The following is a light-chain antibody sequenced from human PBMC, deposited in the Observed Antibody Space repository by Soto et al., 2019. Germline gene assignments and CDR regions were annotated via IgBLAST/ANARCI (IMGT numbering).Light chain of an antibody. V-gene: IGLV2-14*01. Sequence: QSALTQPASVSGSPGQSITISCTGTISDFVVYNYVSWYQQHPGKAPKLMIYGVSNRPSGVSNRFSGSKSGNTASLTISGLQADDEADYYCSSHTISSALQVFGTGTNLTVL. CDR1: ISDFVVYNY. CDR2: GVS. CDR3: SSHTISSALQV. J-gene: IGLJ1*01.